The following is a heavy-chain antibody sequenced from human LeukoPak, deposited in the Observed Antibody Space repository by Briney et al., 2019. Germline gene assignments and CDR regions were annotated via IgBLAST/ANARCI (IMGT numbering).Heavy chain of an antibody. J-gene: IGHJ4*02. CDR3: ARATSSSWFVLGY. CDR2: IWYDGSNK. Sequence: GGSLRLSCAASGFTFSSYGMHWVRQAPGKGLEWVAVIWYDGSNKYYAGSVKGRFTISRDNSKNTLYLQMNSLRAEDTAVYYCARATSSSWFVLGYWGQGTLVTVSS. CDR1: GFTFSSYG. D-gene: IGHD6-13*01. V-gene: IGHV3-33*01.